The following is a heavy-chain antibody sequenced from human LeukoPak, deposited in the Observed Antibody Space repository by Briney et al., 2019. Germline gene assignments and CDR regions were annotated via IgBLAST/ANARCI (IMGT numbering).Heavy chain of an antibody. CDR3: ARVGDDYSNYGGYYYYYMDV. V-gene: IGHV4-39*07. D-gene: IGHD4-11*01. CDR2: IYYSGST. CDR1: GGSISSSSYY. J-gene: IGHJ6*03. Sequence: SETLSLTCTVSGGSISSSSYYWGWIRQPPGKGLEWIGSIYYSGSTYYNPSLKSRVTISVDTSKNQFSLKLSSVTAADTAVYYCARVGDDYSNYGGYYYYYMDVWGKGTTVTVSS.